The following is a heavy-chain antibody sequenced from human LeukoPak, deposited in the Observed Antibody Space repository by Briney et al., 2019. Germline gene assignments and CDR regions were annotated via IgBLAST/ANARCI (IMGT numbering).Heavy chain of an antibody. CDR1: GFTFSSYS. D-gene: IGHD3-9*01. J-gene: IGHJ4*02. Sequence: PGGSLRLSCAASGFTFSSYSMNWVRQAPGKGLEWVSAISGSGGSTYYADSVKGRFTISRDNSKNTLYLQMNSLRAEDTAVYYCANAQDYDILTGYPRGYWGQGTLVTVSS. CDR3: ANAQDYDILTGYPRGY. V-gene: IGHV3-23*01. CDR2: ISGSGGST.